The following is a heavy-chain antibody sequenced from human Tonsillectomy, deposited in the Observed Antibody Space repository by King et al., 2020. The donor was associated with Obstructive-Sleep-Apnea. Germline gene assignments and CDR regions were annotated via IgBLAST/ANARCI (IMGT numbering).Heavy chain of an antibody. CDR1: GFSFTYYA. Sequence: VQLVESGGGFVQPGGSLRLSCQASGFSFTYYAMSWVRQAPGKGLKWVSTISGGGSTIYYPDSVKGRFIISRDNSKNTLYLQMSSLSAEETAVYYCARPKSRSTMLAGAFDIWGQGTMVTVSS. V-gene: IGHV3-23*04. CDR2: ISGGGSTI. J-gene: IGHJ3*02. D-gene: IGHD6-19*01. CDR3: ARPKSRSTMLAGAFDI.